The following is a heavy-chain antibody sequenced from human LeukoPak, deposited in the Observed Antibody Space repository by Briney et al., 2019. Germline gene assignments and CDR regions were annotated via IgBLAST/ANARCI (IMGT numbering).Heavy chain of an antibody. CDR2: IYYSESA. CDR1: GGSISSYY. Sequence: SETLSLTCTVSGGSISSYYWSWIRQPPWKGLEWIGYIYYSESANHNPSLKSRVTISVDTSKKQFSLNLSSVTAADTAVYYCARRGILSSAHAFDIWGQGTMVTVSS. J-gene: IGHJ3*02. CDR3: ARRGILSSAHAFDI. V-gene: IGHV4-59*01. D-gene: IGHD2-15*01.